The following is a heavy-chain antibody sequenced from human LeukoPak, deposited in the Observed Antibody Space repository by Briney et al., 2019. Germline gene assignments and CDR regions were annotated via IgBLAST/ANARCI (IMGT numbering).Heavy chain of an antibody. CDR1: GFTFSSYG. CDR3: ATTADYWGSYG. V-gene: IGHV3-23*01. J-gene: IGHJ4*02. D-gene: IGHD7-27*01. CDR2: ISGSGGST. Sequence: GGSLRLSCAASGFTFSSYGMHWVRQAPGKGLEWVSGISGSGGSTYYADSVKGRFTISRDSSKNTLYLQMNSLRAEDTAVYYCATTADYWGSYGWGQGTLVTVSS.